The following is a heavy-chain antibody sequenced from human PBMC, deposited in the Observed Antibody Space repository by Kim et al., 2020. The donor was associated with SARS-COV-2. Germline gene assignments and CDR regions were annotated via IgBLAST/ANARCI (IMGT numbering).Heavy chain of an antibody. CDR3: AHLRDDFGPFDC. V-gene: IGHV2-5*02. J-gene: IGHJ4*02. CDR2: VYWDDDK. Sequence: SGPTLVNPTQTLTLTCTFSGFSLNTPQVGVGWIRQSPTGALEWLALVYWDDDKRFSPSLQSRLSITKDSSKNQVVITVSNMDPVDAGKYYCAHLRDDFGPFDCWGQRALVPVSS. CDR1: GFSLNTPQVG. D-gene: IGHD3-3*01.